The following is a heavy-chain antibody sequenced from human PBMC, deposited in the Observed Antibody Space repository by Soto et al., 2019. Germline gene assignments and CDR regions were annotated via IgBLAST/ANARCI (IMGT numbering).Heavy chain of an antibody. J-gene: IGHJ6*02. V-gene: IGHV4-31*03. CDR2: IYYSGST. CDR3: ARVSMVRGVRYYGMDV. D-gene: IGHD3-10*01. CDR1: GGSISSGGYY. Sequence: TLSLPCTVSGGSISSGGYYWSLIRQHPGKGLEWIGYIYYSGSTYYNPSLKSRVTISVDTSKNQFSLKLSSVTAADTAVYYCARVSMVRGVRYYGMDVWGQGTTVTVS.